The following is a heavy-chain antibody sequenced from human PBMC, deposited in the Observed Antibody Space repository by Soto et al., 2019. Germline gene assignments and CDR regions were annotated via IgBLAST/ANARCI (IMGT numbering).Heavy chain of an antibody. Sequence: PSETLSLTCTVSGGSISSGGYYWSWIRQHPGKGLEWIGYIYYSGSTYYNPSLKSRVTISVDTSKNQFSLKLSSVTAADTAVYYCARDRATVTYFDYWGQGTLVTVSS. CDR2: IYYSGST. D-gene: IGHD4-17*01. CDR3: ARDRATVTYFDY. CDR1: GGSISSGGYY. V-gene: IGHV4-31*03. J-gene: IGHJ4*02.